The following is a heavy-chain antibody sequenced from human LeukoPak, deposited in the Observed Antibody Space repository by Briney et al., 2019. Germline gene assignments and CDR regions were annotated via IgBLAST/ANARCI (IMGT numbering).Heavy chain of an antibody. J-gene: IGHJ2*01. Sequence: SETLSLTCAVYGGSFSGYHWSWIRQSPGKGLEWIGEIDHTESTNYNPSLKSRITISVDTSKNQFSLRLTSVTAADTAVYYCARLRYSSGWYRVDWYFDLWGRGTLVTVSS. CDR1: GGSFSGYH. CDR2: IDHTEST. V-gene: IGHV4-34*01. CDR3: ARLRYSSGWYRVDWYFDL. D-gene: IGHD6-19*01.